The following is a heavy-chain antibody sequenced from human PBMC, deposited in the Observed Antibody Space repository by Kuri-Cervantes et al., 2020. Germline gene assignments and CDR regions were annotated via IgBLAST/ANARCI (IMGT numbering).Heavy chain of an antibody. CDR1: GGSFSGYY. CDR3: ARASYCGGDCSPRFDP. J-gene: IGHJ5*02. V-gene: IGHV4-34*01. CDR2: INHSGST. D-gene: IGHD2-21*01. Sequence: ESLKISCAVYGGSFSGYYWSWIRQPPGKGLEWIGEINHSGSTNYNPSLKSRVTISVDTSKNQFSLKLSSVTAADTAVYYCARASYCGGDCSPRFDPWGQGTLVTVSS.